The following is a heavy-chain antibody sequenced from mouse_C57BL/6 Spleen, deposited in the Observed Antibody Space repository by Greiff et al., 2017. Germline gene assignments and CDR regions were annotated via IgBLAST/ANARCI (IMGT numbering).Heavy chain of an antibody. D-gene: IGHD1-1*01. CDR2: IRSKSNNYAT. V-gene: IGHV10-1*01. J-gene: IGHJ1*03. Sequence: GGGLVQPKGSLKLSCAASGFSFNTYAMNWVRQAPGKGLEWVARIRSKSNNYATYYADSVKDRFTISRDDSESMLYLQMNNLKTEDTAMYYCVRQGLATDWYFDVWGTGTTVTVSS. CDR1: GFSFNTYA. CDR3: VRQGLATDWYFDV.